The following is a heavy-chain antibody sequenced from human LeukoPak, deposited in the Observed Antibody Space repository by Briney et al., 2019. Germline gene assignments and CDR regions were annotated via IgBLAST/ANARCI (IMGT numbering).Heavy chain of an antibody. V-gene: IGHV1-18*01. CDR1: GYTFTSYG. J-gene: IGHJ6*03. Sequence: GASVKVSCTASGYTFTSYGISWVRQAPGQGLEWMGWISAYNGNTNYAQKLQGRVTMTTDTSTSTAYMELRSLRSDDTAVYYCARDGVPAAISVRRYMDVWGKGTTVTVSS. CDR2: ISAYNGNT. D-gene: IGHD2-2*01. CDR3: ARDGVPAAISVRRYMDV.